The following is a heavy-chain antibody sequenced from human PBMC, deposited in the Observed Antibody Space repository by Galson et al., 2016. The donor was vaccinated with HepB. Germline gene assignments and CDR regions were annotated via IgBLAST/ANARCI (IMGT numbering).Heavy chain of an antibody. D-gene: IGHD3-9*01. CDR1: GASIISTNYN. CDR3: ARHPTGYPNWFDR. CDR2: IFHTGRS. V-gene: IGHV4-39*01. J-gene: IGHJ5*02. Sequence: SETLSLTCTVSGASIISTNYNWGWIRQPPGEGLEWIASIFHTGRSDYNPSLQSRVTISVDTSMNRFSLSLRSVSTADTATYFCARHPTGYPNWFDRWGHGTLVVVSS.